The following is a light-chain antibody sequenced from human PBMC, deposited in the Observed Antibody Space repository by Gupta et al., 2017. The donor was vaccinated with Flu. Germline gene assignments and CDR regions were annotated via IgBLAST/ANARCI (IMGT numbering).Light chain of an antibody. Sequence: VTISCSGSSSNIGTNYVYWYQQLPGTSPKLLIYRNNERPSGVPDRFSGSKSGTSASLAISGLRSEDEADYYCAAWDDSLGGQGVFGGGTKLTVL. V-gene: IGLV1-47*01. CDR3: AAWDDSLGGQGV. J-gene: IGLJ3*02. CDR2: RNN. CDR1: SSNIGTNY.